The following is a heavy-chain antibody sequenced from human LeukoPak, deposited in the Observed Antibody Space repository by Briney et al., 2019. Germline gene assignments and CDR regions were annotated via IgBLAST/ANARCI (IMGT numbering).Heavy chain of an antibody. V-gene: IGHV6-1*01. J-gene: IGHJ3*02. CDR1: GDSVTSNSAA. Sequence: SQTLSLTCAISGDSVTSNSAAWNWIRQPPSRGLEWRGRTYYRCKKYNDYAVSVKSRITLNPHTSKNQSSLQLNSVTPEHTAVYYCARDPDSSGYFERFDIWGQGTMVTVSS. CDR2: TYYRCKKYN. CDR3: ARDPDSSGYFERFDI. D-gene: IGHD1-1*01.